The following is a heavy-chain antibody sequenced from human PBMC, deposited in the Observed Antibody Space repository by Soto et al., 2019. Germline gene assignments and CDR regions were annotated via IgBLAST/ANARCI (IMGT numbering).Heavy chain of an antibody. CDR2: ISYDGSNS. CDR3: ASAFRNLSSMDV. CDR1: AITYSRYP. V-gene: IGHV3-30*03. D-gene: IGHD4-4*01. Sequence: SLRLPWAPSAITYSRYPMHWVCQAPGHGLARPAVISYDGSNSYNTDSVTGLFTISRDTSKNTVYRQMNSLRGDDTAVYYLASAFRNLSSMDVWGRGTTVTV. J-gene: IGHJ6*02.